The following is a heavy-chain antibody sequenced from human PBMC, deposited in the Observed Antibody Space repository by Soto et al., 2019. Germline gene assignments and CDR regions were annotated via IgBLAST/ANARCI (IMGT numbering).Heavy chain of an antibody. D-gene: IGHD6-13*01. CDR3: ARDQGSHVGD. CDR1: GLSISSDNW. CDR2: IHHSGST. Sequence: QVQLQESGPGLVRPSGTVSLTCAVSGLSISSDNWWSWVRQPPGKGLEWIGEIHHSGSTNYNPSLKSRVTMSVVPSKDLFSLTLNSVTAADTAFYYCARDQGSHVGDWGQGTLVSVSS. J-gene: IGHJ4*02. V-gene: IGHV4-4*02.